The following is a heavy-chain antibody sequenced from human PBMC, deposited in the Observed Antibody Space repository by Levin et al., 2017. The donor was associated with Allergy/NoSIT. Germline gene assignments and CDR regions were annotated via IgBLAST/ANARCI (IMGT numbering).Heavy chain of an antibody. Sequence: ASVKVSCKASGYTFTGYYMHWVRQAPGQGLEWMGWINPNSGGTNYAQKFQGRVTMTRDTSISTAYMELSRLRSDDTAVYYCATNPRDLYYYGSGSLGGWFDPWGQGTLVTVSS. CDR1: GYTFTGYY. V-gene: IGHV1-2*02. J-gene: IGHJ5*02. CDR3: ATNPRDLYYYGSGSLGGWFDP. D-gene: IGHD3-10*01. CDR2: INPNSGGT.